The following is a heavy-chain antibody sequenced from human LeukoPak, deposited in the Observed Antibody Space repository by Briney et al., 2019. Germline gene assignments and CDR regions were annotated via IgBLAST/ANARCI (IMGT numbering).Heavy chain of an antibody. CDR2: INPNSGGT. CDR1: GYTFTGYY. CDR3: ARVSYSSGWRPFDY. V-gene: IGHV1-2*06. J-gene: IGHJ4*02. D-gene: IGHD6-19*01. Sequence: ASVKVSCKASGYTFTGYYMHWLRQAPGQGLEWMGRINPNSGGTNYAQKFQGRVTITRDTSISTAYMELSRLRSDDTAVYYCARVSYSSGWRPFDYWGQGTLVTVSS.